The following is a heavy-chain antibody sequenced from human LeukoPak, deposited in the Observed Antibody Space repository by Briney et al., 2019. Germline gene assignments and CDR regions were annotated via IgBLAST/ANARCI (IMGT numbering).Heavy chain of an antibody. V-gene: IGHV4-39*01. J-gene: IGHJ5*02. CDR1: GGSISSGGYY. D-gene: IGHD6-19*01. Sequence: SETLSLTCTVSGGSISSGGYYWGWVRQPPGKGREWIGSIYYSGSTYYNPSLKRRVTISVDTSKNQFSLKLTSVTAADAAVYYCARQYSSGWPWFDPWGQGTVVTVSS. CDR3: ARQYSSGWPWFDP. CDR2: IYYSGST.